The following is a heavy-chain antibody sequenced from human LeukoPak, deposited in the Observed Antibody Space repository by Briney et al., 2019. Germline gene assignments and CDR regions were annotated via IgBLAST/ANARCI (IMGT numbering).Heavy chain of an antibody. Sequence: SETLSLTCTVSVGSISSNYWSWIRQPPGEGLEWIGYIYYSGSTNYNPSLKSRVTISVDTSKNQFYLKLSSVTAADTAVYYCARARLLWFARSMTFDYWGQGTLVTVSS. CDR3: ARARLLWFARSMTFDY. CDR1: VGSISSNY. J-gene: IGHJ4*02. CDR2: IYYSGST. D-gene: IGHD3-10*01. V-gene: IGHV4-59*08.